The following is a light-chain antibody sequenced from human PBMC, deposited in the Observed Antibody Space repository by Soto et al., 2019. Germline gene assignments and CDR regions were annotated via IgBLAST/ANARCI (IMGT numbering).Light chain of an antibody. V-gene: IGLV2-14*03. CDR1: SSDIGSYSY. Sequence: QSALTQPASLPGSPGQSITISCTGTSSDIGSYSYVSWYQQHPGKAPKLMIFDVSYRPSGISDRFSGSKSGNTASLTISGLQPEDEADYYCSSYGASSTLFGGGTKLTVL. J-gene: IGLJ3*02. CDR2: DVS. CDR3: SSYGASSTL.